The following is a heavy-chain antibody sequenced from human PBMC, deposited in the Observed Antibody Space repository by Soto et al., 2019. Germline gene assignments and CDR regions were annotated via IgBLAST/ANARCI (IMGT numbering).Heavy chain of an antibody. CDR3: AGWTADTTLKASSF. CDR1: GVSITSTDW. CDR2: VSLGGGA. Sequence: QVQLQESGPGLVKPSETLSLSCAVSGVSITSTDWWSWVRQPPGKGLQWIGEVSLGGGANYNPSLKSRVTISVDNSKNQFTRTLNSVTAADTAVYFCAGWTADTTLKASSFWGQGTLVTVSS. J-gene: IGHJ4*02. V-gene: IGHV4-4*02. D-gene: IGHD4-4*01.